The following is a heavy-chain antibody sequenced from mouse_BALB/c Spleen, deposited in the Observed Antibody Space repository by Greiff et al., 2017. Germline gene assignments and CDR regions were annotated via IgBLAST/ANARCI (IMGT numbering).Heavy chain of an antibody. Sequence: EVQGVESGPELVKPGASVKMSCKASGYTFTSYVMHWVKQKPGQGLEWIGYINPYNDGTKYNEKFKGKATLTSDKSSSTAYMELSSLTSEDSAVYYCARGNYGVFFAYWGQGTLVTVSA. V-gene: IGHV1-14*01. CDR1: GYTFTSYV. CDR2: INPYNDGT. CDR3: ARGNYGVFFAY. J-gene: IGHJ3*01. D-gene: IGHD2-1*01.